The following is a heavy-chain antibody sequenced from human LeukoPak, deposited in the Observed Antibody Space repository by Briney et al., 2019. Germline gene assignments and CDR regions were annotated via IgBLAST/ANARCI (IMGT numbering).Heavy chain of an antibody. J-gene: IGHJ1*01. D-gene: IGHD6-13*01. V-gene: IGHV3-11*01. CDR3: ARRGRAAAGTTGAEYFQH. CDR2: ISSSGSTI. Sequence: GGSLRLSCAASGFTFSDYYMSWIRQAPGKGLEWVSYISSSGSTIYYADSVKGRFTISRDNAKNSLYLQMNSLRAEDTAVYYCARRGRAAAGTTGAEYFQHWGQGTLVTVSS. CDR1: GFTFSDYY.